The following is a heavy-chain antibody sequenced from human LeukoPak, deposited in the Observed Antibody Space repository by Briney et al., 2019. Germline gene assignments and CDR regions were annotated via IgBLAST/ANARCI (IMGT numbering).Heavy chain of an antibody. V-gene: IGHV3-48*01. CDR1: GFTFSSYS. CDR2: ISSSSSTI. CDR3: ARDPVLRYLDWLGDPYGMDV. J-gene: IGHJ6*02. Sequence: GGSLRLSCAASGFTFSSYSMNWVRQAPGKGLEWVSYISSSSSTIYYADSVKGRFTISRDNAKNSLYLQMNSLRAEDTAVYYCARDPVLRYLDWLGDPYGMDVWGQGTTVTVSS. D-gene: IGHD3-9*01.